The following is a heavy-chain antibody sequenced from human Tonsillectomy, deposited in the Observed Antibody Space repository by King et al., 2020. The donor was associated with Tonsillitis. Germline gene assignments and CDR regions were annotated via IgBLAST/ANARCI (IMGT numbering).Heavy chain of an antibody. V-gene: IGHV5-51*01. CDR1: GYSFTSYW. J-gene: IGHJ4*02. CDR3: ARGEVGYYYDSSGEYYFDY. D-gene: IGHD3-22*01. CDR2: IYPGDSDT. Sequence: VQLVESGAEVKKPGESLKISCKGSGYSFTSYWIGWVRQMPGKGLEWMGIIYPGDSDTSYSPSFQGQFTISADKSISTAYLQWSSLKASDTAMYYWARGEVGYYYDSSGEYYFDYWGQGTLVTVSS.